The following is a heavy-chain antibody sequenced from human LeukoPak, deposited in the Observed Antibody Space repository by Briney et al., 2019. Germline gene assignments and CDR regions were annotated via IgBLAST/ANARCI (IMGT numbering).Heavy chain of an antibody. CDR2: INHSGST. V-gene: IGHV4-34*01. J-gene: IGHJ4*02. D-gene: IGHD1-26*01. CDR3: ARSEWELLYYFDY. CDR1: GGSFSGYY. Sequence: PSETLSLTCAVYGGSFSGYYWSWIRQPPGKGLEWIGEINHSGSTNYNPSLKSRVTISVDTSKNQFSLKLSSVTAADTAVYYCARSEWELLYYFDYWGQGTLVTVSS.